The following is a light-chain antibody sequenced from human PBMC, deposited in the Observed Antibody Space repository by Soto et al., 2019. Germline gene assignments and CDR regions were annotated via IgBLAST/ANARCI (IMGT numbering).Light chain of an antibody. CDR1: RYIDSW. V-gene: IGKV1-5*03. CDR3: QEFHSSSRT. J-gene: IGKJ1*01. CDR2: SAS. Sequence: DIRMTQSPSTLSASLGDRVTISCRASRYIDSWLAWYQQRPGGIPQLLIYSASNLQNGVPSRFSGSGSGTDFTLTINGLQPDDFATYYCQEFHSSSRTFGQGTRVDMK.